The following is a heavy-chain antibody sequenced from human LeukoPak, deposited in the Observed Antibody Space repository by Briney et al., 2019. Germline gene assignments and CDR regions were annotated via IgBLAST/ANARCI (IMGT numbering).Heavy chain of an antibody. V-gene: IGHV3-21*01. J-gene: IGHJ4*02. D-gene: IGHD3-10*01. Sequence: GGSLRLSCAASGFTFSSYSMNWVRQAPGKGLEWVSSISSSISYIYYADSVKGRFTISRDNAKNSLYLQMNSLRAEDTAVYYCARVFPTVWFFDYWGQGTVVTVSS. CDR3: ARVFPTVWFFDY. CDR2: ISSSISYI. CDR1: GFTFSSYS.